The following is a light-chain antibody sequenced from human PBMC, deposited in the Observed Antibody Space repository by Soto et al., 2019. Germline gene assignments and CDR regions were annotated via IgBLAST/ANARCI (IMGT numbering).Light chain of an antibody. J-gene: IGKJ1*01. V-gene: IGKV1-39*01. CDR1: RTISTC. CDR2: GAY. Sequence: DIQMTQFPSSLSASVGDRVTITCRASRTISTCLNWYQQKAGTAPKLLIYGAYDLESGIPSRFSGSGSGTYFTLTISSLQPEDFAIYYCQQCLTTPRTFGQGTRVEI. CDR3: QQCLTTPRT.